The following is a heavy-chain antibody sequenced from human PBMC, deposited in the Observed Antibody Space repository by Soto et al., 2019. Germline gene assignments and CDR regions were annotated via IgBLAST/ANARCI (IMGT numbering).Heavy chain of an antibody. Sequence: ASVKVSCKASGYTFTSYDINWVRQATGQGLEWMGWMNPNSGNTGYAQKFQGRVTMTRNTSISTAYMELSSLRSEDTAVYYCARGAAGYSHFFYYYYYMDVWGKGTTVTVSS. CDR2: MNPNSGNT. V-gene: IGHV1-8*01. CDR1: GYTFTSYD. D-gene: IGHD3-3*02. CDR3: ARGAAGYSHFFYYYYYMDV. J-gene: IGHJ6*03.